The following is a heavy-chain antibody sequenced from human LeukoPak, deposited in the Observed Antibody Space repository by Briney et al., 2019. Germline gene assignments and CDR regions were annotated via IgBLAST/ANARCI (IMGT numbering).Heavy chain of an antibody. CDR2: INPSGGST. CDR1: GYTFTSYY. V-gene: IGHV1-46*01. Sequence: ASVKVSCKASGYTFTSYYMHWVRQAPGQGLEWMGIINPSGGSTSYAQKFQGRVTMTRDMSTSTVYMELSSLRSEDTAVYYCARGPPGYSSGYFISYYYMDVWGKGTTVTVSS. D-gene: IGHD3-22*01. J-gene: IGHJ6*03. CDR3: ARGPPGYSSGYFISYYYMDV.